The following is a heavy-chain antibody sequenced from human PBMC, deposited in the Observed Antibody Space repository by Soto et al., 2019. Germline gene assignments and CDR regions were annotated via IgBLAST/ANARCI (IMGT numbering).Heavy chain of an antibody. J-gene: IGHJ4*02. V-gene: IGHV3-7*01. CDR2: INQDGSEK. CDR3: ARSNGDVLDH. D-gene: IGHD3-10*01. CDR1: GFTFTYYL. Sequence: EVQLVESGGGLVQPGGSLRLSCAASGFTFTYYLMTWVRQAPGKGLEWVANINQDGSEKYYVDSVKGRFTISRDNAKSSLYLQMNSLRAEDTAVDYCARSNGDVLDHWGQGALVIVSS.